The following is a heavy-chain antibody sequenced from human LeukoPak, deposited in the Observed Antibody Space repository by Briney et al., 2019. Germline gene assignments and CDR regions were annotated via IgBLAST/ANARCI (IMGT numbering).Heavy chain of an antibody. J-gene: IGHJ3*02. CDR3: ARGFTRYYDFWSGPKDDAFDI. CDR1: GFTFTEYY. Sequence: GGSLRLSCAASGFTFTEYYMGWIRQAPGRGLEWISYISNRGRPIDYADSVKGRFTISRDNAKNSLYLQMNSLRAEDTAVYYCARGFTRYYDFWSGPKDDAFDIWGQGTMVTVSS. CDR2: ISNRGRPI. V-gene: IGHV3-11*04. D-gene: IGHD3-3*01.